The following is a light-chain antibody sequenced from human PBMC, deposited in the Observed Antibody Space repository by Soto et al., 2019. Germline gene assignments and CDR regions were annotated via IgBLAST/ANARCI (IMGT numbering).Light chain of an antibody. J-gene: IGLJ1*01. CDR3: RAHSVSSNV. CDR1: SRDVGASAY. V-gene: IGLV2-8*01. CDR2: EVN. Sequence: QSALTQPPSASGSPGQSVAISCTGTSRDVGASAYVSWYQQHSGKDPKLLLYEVNKRPSGVPDRCSGSKSGNTASLTVSALQADDEADYYGRAHSVSSNVLGTGTKLTVL.